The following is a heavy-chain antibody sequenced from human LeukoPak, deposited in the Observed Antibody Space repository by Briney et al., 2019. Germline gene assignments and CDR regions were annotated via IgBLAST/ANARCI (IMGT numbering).Heavy chain of an antibody. Sequence: PGGSLRLSCAASGFTFSSYVMSWVRQAPGKGLDWVSYMSGSGGSTYYADSVKGRFTISRDNAKNSLYLQMNSLRAEDTAVYYCAKWGYCSSTSCLGAFDYWGQGTLVTVSS. D-gene: IGHD2-2*01. V-gene: IGHV3-23*01. J-gene: IGHJ4*02. CDR2: MSGSGGST. CDR3: AKWGYCSSTSCLGAFDY. CDR1: GFTFSSYV.